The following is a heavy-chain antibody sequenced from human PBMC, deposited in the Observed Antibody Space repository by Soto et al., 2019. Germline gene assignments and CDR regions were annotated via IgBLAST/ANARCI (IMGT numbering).Heavy chain of an antibody. V-gene: IGHV4-34*01. CDR1: GGSFSGYY. D-gene: IGHD1-26*01. CDR2: INHSGST. Sequence: QVQLQQWGAGLLKPSETLSLTCAVYGGSFSGYYWSWIRQPPGKGLEWIGEINHSGSTNYNPSLKSRVTISVDTSKNQFSLKLSSVTAADTAVYYCARARPLGQYYYYYGMDVWGQGTTVTVFS. J-gene: IGHJ6*02. CDR3: ARARPLGQYYYYYGMDV.